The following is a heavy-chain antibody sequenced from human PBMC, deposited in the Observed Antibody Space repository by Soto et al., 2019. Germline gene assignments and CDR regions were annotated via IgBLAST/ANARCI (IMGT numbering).Heavy chain of an antibody. CDR2: ISAYSVNT. CDR1: GYTFTSYG. CDR3: ARDHSFGGPFDP. D-gene: IGHD3-10*01. Sequence: QVQLVQSGAEVKKPGASVKVSCKASGYTFTSYGISWVRQAPGQGLEWMGWISAYSVNTTYAQKLQGRVTLTTDTSTSTAYLELRSLRSDDTAVYYCARDHSFGGPFDPWGQGTLVTVSS. J-gene: IGHJ5*02. V-gene: IGHV1-18*01.